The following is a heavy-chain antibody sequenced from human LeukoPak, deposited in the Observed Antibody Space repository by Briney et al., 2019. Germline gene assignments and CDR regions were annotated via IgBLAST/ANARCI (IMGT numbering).Heavy chain of an antibody. CDR2: IYYSGST. D-gene: IGHD2-2*01. CDR3: ARRARYCSSTSCSRFVPYYYYGMDV. Sequence: SETLSLTCTVSGASISSYYWSWIRQPPGKGLEWIGYIYYSGSTNYNPSLKSRVTISVDMSKNQFSLKLSSVTAADTAVYYCARRARYCSSTSCSRFVPYYYYGMDVWGQGTTVTVSS. CDR1: GASISSYY. J-gene: IGHJ6*02. V-gene: IGHV4-59*08.